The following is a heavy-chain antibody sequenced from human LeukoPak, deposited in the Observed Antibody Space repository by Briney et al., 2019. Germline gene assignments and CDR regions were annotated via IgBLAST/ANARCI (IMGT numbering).Heavy chain of an antibody. J-gene: IGHJ4*02. CDR2: INHSGST. CDR1: GFIFSNYW. Sequence: PGGSLRLSCAASGFIFSNYWMSWIRQPPGKGLEWIGEINHSGSTNYNPSLKSRVTISVDTSKNQFSLKLSSVTAADTAVYYCARDFNYWGQGTLVTVSS. V-gene: IGHV4-34*01. CDR3: ARDFNY.